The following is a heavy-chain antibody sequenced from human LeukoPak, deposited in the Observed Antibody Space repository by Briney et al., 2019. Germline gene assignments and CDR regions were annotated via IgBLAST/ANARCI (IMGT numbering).Heavy chain of an antibody. CDR2: IKGDGSAK. V-gene: IGHV3-7*01. CDR1: GFAFSDSW. J-gene: IGHJ6*01. CDR3: ARGNASAPTLPYY. Sequence: GGSLRLSCAASGFAFSDSWMTWIRQAPGKGLEWVAFIKGDGSAKKYVDSVKGRFTISRDNAKNSLFLQMNSLRAEDTAVYYCARGNASAPTLPYY.